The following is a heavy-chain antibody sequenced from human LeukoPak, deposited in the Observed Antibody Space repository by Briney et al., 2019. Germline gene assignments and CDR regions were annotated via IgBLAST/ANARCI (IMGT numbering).Heavy chain of an antibody. V-gene: IGHV4-30-4*01. D-gene: IGHD3-10*01. CDR2: IYYSGST. J-gene: IGHJ4*02. Sequence: SQILSLTCTVSGGSISSGDYYWSWIRQPPGKGLEWIGYIYYSGSTYYNPSLKSRVTISVDTSKNQFSLKLSSVTAADTAVYYCARAPSRSGSYYPYFDYWGQGTLVTVSS. CDR1: GGSISSGDYY. CDR3: ARAPSRSGSYYPYFDY.